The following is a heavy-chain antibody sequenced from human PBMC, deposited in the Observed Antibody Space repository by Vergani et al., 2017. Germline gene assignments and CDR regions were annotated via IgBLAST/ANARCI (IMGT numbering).Heavy chain of an antibody. CDR1: GYSFTSYW. J-gene: IGHJ4*02. V-gene: IGHV5-51*01. CDR3: ARPQRGIVGATAVDY. D-gene: IGHD1-26*01. CDR2: IYPGDSDT. Sequence: EVQLLQSGAEVKKPGESLKISCKSSGYSFTSYWIGWVRQMPGKGLEWMGIIYPGDSDTRYSPSFQGQVTISADKSISTAYLQWSSLKASDTAMYYCARPQRGIVGATAVDYWGQGTLVTVSS.